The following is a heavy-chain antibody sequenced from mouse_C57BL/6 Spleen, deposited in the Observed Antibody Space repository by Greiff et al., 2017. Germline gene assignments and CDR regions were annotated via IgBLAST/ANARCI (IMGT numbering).Heavy chain of an antibody. D-gene: IGHD1-1*01. CDR1: GFTFSDYG. Sequence: EVNVVESGGGLVKPGGSLKLSCAASGFTFSDYGMHWVRQAPEKGLEWVAYISSGSSTIYYADTVKGRFTISRDNAKNTLFLQMTSLRSEDTAMYYCARGTTVVSAMDYWGQGTSVTVSS. CDR3: ARGTTVVSAMDY. J-gene: IGHJ4*01. CDR2: ISSGSSTI. V-gene: IGHV5-17*01.